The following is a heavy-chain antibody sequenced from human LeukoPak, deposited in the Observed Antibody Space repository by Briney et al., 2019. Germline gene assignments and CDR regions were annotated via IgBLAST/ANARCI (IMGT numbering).Heavy chain of an antibody. V-gene: IGHV3-7*05. CDR1: GFTFSNYW. CDR2: MRQDGSEK. D-gene: IGHD4-17*01. CDR3: ARVTYGDYY. J-gene: IGHJ4*02. Sequence: GGSLRLSCAASGFTFSNYWMTWVRQAPGKGLEWVANMRQDGSEKYYVDSVKGRFTISRGNAKNSLYLQMNSLRAEDTAVYYCARVTYGDYYWGQGTLVTVSS.